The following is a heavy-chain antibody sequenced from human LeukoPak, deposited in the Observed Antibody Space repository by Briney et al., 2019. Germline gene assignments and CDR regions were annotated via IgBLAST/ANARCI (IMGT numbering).Heavy chain of an antibody. CDR1: GGSISSSSYY. D-gene: IGHD5-24*01. CDR2: IYYSGST. V-gene: IGHV4-39*07. CDR3: ARGVEMATNAVDY. Sequence: PSETLSLTCTVSGGSISSSSYYWGWIRQPPGKGLEWIGSIYYSGSTYYNPSLKSRVTISVDTSKNQFSLKLSSVTAADTAVYYCARGVEMATNAVDYWGQGTLVTVSS. J-gene: IGHJ4*02.